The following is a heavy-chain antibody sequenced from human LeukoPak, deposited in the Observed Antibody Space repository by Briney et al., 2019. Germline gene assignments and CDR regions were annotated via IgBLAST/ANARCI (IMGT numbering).Heavy chain of an antibody. Sequence: SGTLSLTCTVSGDSISSSSYYWGWIRQPPGKGLEWIGSIYYSGSTYYNPSLKSRVTISVDTSKNQFSLKLSSVTAADTAVYYCARRPHSGWSDYWGQGTLVTVSS. CDR2: IYYSGST. J-gene: IGHJ4*02. V-gene: IGHV4-39*01. CDR3: ARRPHSGWSDY. D-gene: IGHD6-19*01. CDR1: GDSISSSSYY.